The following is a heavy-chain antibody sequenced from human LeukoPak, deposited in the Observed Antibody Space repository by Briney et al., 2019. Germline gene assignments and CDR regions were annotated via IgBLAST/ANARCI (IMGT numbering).Heavy chain of an antibody. V-gene: IGHV1-69*05. J-gene: IGHJ4*02. CDR3: ARVIFRAYCGGDCYPL. CDR1: GYTFTGYY. D-gene: IGHD2-21*02. CDR2: IIPIFGTA. Sequence: ASVKVSCKASGYTFTGYYMHWVRQAPGQGLEWMGRIIPIFGTANYAQKFQGRVTITTDESTSTAYMERSSLRSEDTAVYYCARVIFRAYCGGDCYPLWGQGTLVTVSS.